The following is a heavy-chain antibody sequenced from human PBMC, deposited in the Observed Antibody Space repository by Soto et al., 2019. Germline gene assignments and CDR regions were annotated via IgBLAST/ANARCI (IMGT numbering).Heavy chain of an antibody. V-gene: IGHV4-59*01. CDR3: ARAPYYYGMDV. CDR2: IYYSGST. J-gene: IGHJ6*02. Sequence: SETLSLTCTASGGSISSYYWSWIRQPPGKGLEWIGYIYYSGSTNYNPSLKSRVTISVDTSKNQFSLKLSSVTAADTAVYYCARAPYYYGMDVWGQGTTVTVSS. CDR1: GGSISSYY.